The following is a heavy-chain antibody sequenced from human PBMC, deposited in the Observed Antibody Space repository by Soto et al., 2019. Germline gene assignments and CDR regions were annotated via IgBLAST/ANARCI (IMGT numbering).Heavy chain of an antibody. V-gene: IGHV4-30-2*01. Sequence: TLEALSLSCAGSGGSLSRGGYFWSWIRQPPGKGLEWIGYMYHSGSTYYNPSLKSRVTISIDRSKNQFSLKLSSVTAADTAVYYCARVPDYWGQGILVTVSS. J-gene: IGHJ4*02. CDR3: ARVPDY. CDR2: MYHSGST. CDR1: GGSLSRGGYF. D-gene: IGHD2-2*01.